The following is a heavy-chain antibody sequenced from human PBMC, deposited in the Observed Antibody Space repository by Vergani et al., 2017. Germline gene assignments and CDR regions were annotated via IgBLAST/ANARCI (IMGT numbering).Heavy chain of an antibody. V-gene: IGHV4-59*01. CDR2: IYYSGST. CDR3: ARTTYDFWSGYAAYYYMDV. CDR1: GGSISSYY. J-gene: IGHJ6*03. D-gene: IGHD3-3*01. Sequence: QVQLQESGPGLVQPSETLSLTCTVSGGSISSYYWSWIRQPPGKGLEWIGYIYYSGSTNYNPSLKSRVTISVDTSKNQFSLKLSSVTAADTAVYYCARTTYDFWSGYAAYYYMDVWGKGTTVTVSS.